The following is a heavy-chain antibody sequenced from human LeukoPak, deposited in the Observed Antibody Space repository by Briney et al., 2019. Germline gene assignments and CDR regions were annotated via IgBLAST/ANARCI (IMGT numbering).Heavy chain of an antibody. Sequence: SGGSLRLSCVASGFPFSTQSMNWVRQAPGKGLEWVSYIMSSGSVIKYADSVKGRFTISRDNAKNSLYLQMNILRHEDTAVYYCAQGVGSTNYRVHGLQNWGRGTLVTVSS. CDR2: IMSSGSVI. V-gene: IGHV3-48*02. J-gene: IGHJ4*02. D-gene: IGHD5/OR15-5a*01. CDR3: AQGVGSTNYRVHGLQN. CDR1: GFPFSTQS.